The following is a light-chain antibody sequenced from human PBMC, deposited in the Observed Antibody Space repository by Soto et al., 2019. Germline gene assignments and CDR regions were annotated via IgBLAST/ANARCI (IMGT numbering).Light chain of an antibody. V-gene: IGKV3-20*01. CDR3: RQYGSSPYT. J-gene: IGKJ2*01. CDR1: QSVSSSY. Sequence: EIVLTQSPGTLSLSPGERATLSCRASQSVSSSYLAWYQQKPGQAPRLLIYGASSRATGIPDRFNGRGSGTDFTLTISRLEPEDFAVYYCRQYGSSPYTFGQGTELEIK. CDR2: GAS.